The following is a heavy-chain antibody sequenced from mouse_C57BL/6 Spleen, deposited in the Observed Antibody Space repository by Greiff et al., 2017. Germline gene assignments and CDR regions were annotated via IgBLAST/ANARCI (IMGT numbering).Heavy chain of an antibody. CDR3: ARSRATVVAERVDD. J-gene: IGHJ2*01. Sequence: VQLQQSGAELARPGASVKLSCKASGYTFTSSGISWVKQRTGQGLEWIGEIYPRSGNTYYNEKFKGKATLTADKSSSTAYMELRSLTSEDSAVYFCARSRATVVAERVDDWGQGTTLTVSS. V-gene: IGHV1-81*01. CDR2: IYPRSGNT. CDR1: GYTFTSSG. D-gene: IGHD1-1*01.